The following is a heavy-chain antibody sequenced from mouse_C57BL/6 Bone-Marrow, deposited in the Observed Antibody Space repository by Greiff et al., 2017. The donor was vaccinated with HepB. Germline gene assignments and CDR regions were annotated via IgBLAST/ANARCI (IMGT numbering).Heavy chain of an antibody. CDR1: GYTFTSYW. D-gene: IGHD1-1*01. CDR3: ARDYYGSSPPFDY. J-gene: IGHJ2*01. CDR2: IHPNSGST. Sequence: QVQLKQPGAELVKPGASVKLSCKASGYTFTSYWMHWVKQRPGQGLEWIGMIHPNSGSTNYNEKFKSKATLTVDKSSSTAYMQLSSLTSEDSAVYYCARDYYGSSPPFDYWGQGTTLTVSS. V-gene: IGHV1-64*01.